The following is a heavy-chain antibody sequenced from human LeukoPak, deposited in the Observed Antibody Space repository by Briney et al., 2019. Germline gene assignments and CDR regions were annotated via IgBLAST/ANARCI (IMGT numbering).Heavy chain of an antibody. CDR1: VFTVSSNY. V-gene: IGHV3-53*01. J-gene: IGHJ4*02. CDR3: ARANVGGYSGFDY. Sequence: PAGSLRLSCAASVFTVSSNYMTWVRQAPGKRLEWVSSLYSGGTTYYADSMKGRFTISRDNSKNTLYLQMNSLRAEDTAVYYCARANVGGYSGFDYWGQGTLVTVSS. CDR2: LYSGGTT. D-gene: IGHD4-23*01.